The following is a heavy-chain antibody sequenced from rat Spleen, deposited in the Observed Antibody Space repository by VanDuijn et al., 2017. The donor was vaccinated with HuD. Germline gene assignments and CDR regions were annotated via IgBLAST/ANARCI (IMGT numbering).Heavy chain of an antibody. J-gene: IGHJ2*01. D-gene: IGHD1-10*01. Sequence: EEQLVESGGGLVQPGRSLKLSCAASGITFSNYGMAWVRQAPAKGLEWVATISFDGSATYYRDSVKGRFIISRDNAKSTLYLQMDSLRSEDTATYFCARQRNNYVYYFDYWGQGVMVTVSS. CDR2: ISFDGSAT. CDR3: ARQRNNYVYYFDY. V-gene: IGHV5-29*01. CDR1: GITFSNYG.